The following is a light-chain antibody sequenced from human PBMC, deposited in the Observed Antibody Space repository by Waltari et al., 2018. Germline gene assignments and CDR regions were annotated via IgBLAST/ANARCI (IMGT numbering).Light chain of an antibody. V-gene: IGKV3D-15*01. Sequence: EIVITQSPATLSVSPGERAHIACRASQSVSSNLAWYQQKHGQAPRLLIYGASTRATGIPARFSGSGSGTEFTLTISSLQSEDFAVYYCQQYNNWPLTFGGGTKVEIK. CDR3: QQYNNWPLT. CDR2: GAS. CDR1: QSVSSN. J-gene: IGKJ4*01.